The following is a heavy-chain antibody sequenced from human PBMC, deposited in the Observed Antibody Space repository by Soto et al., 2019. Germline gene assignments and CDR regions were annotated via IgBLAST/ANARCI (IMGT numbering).Heavy chain of an antibody. J-gene: IGHJ5*02. CDR1: GYTFTSYG. D-gene: IGHD1-1*01. Sequence: ASVKVSCKASGYTFTSYGISWVRQAPGQGLEWMGWISAYNGNTNYAQKLQGRVTMTTDTSTSTAYMELRSLRSDDTAVYYCARDVDTTSHLNWFDPWGQGVMVTVSS. CDR2: ISAYNGNT. CDR3: ARDVDTTSHLNWFDP. V-gene: IGHV1-18*01.